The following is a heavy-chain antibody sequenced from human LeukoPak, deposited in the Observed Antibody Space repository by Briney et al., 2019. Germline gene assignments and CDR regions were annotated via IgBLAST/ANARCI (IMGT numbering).Heavy chain of an antibody. D-gene: IGHD3-10*01. Sequence: GGSLRLSCAASGFTFSSYAMSWVRQAPGKGPEGVSYISSNSDSTYYADSVKGRFTISRDNAKNSLYLQMNSLRDEDTALYYCARDVDRGDGFSVWGQGTTVTVSS. V-gene: IGHV3-48*02. J-gene: IGHJ6*02. CDR3: ARDVDRGDGFSV. CDR2: ISSNSDST. CDR1: GFTFSSYA.